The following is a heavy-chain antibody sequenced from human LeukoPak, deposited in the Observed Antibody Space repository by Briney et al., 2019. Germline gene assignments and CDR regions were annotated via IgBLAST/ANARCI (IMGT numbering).Heavy chain of an antibody. D-gene: IGHD3-3*01. CDR2: ISWNGGST. CDR3: AKVRSGHYDFWSGYSHDALDI. Sequence: GGSLRLSCAASGFTFNNYAMHWVRQAPEKGLEWVSGISWNGGSTGYADSVKGRFTISRDNAKNSLYLQMNSLRAEDTALYYCAKVRSGHYDFWSGYSHDALDIWGQGTMVTVSS. V-gene: IGHV3-9*01. J-gene: IGHJ3*02. CDR1: GFTFNNYA.